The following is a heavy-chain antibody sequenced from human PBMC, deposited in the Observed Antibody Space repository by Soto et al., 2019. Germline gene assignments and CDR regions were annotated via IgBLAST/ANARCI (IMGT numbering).Heavy chain of an antibody. CDR3: AGWGYDYVWGSYRQPWAPDY. CDR1: GFTVSSNY. J-gene: IGHJ4*02. D-gene: IGHD3-16*02. Sequence: QPGGSLRLSCAASGFTVSSNYMSWVRQAPGKGLEWVSVIYSGGSTYYADSVKGRFTISRDNSKNTLYLQMNSLRAEDTAVYYCAGWGYDYVWGSYRQPWAPDYWGQGTLVTVSS. CDR2: IYSGGST. V-gene: IGHV3-53*01.